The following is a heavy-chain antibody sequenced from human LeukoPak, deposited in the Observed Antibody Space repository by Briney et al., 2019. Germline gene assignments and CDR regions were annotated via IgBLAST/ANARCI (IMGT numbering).Heavy chain of an antibody. V-gene: IGHV3-15*01. CDR3: STSSFWSGSSGAFDI. CDR2: IKSKSEGGTT. J-gene: IGHJ3*02. D-gene: IGHD3-3*01. CDR1: GFTFSNAW. Sequence: GGSLRLSCAASGFTFSNAWMTWVCQAPGKGLEWVGRIKSKSEGGTTDYAAPVKVRFTISRDDSKNMLYLQMNSLKTEDTAVYYCSTSSFWSGSSGAFDIWGQGTMVTVSS.